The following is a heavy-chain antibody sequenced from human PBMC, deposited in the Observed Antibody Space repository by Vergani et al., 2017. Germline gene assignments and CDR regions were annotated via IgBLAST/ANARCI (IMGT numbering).Heavy chain of an antibody. V-gene: IGHV3-23*01. CDR2: ISGSGGST. CDR1: GFTFSSYA. J-gene: IGHJ4*02. CDR3: ATAPRRSLPFDY. Sequence: EVQLLESGGGLVQPGGSLRLSCAASGFTFSSYAMSWIRQAPGKGLEWVSAISGSGGSTYYADSVKGRFTISRDNSKNTLYLQMNSLRAEDTAVYYCATAPRRSLPFDYWGQGTLVTVSS.